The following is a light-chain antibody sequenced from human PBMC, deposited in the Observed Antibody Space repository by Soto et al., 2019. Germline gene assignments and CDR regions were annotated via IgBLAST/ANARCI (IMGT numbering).Light chain of an antibody. CDR2: AAS. V-gene: IGKV1-27*01. CDR1: QEIRNF. CDR3: QKYSSVPV. Sequence: DIQMTQSPTSLSASVGDRVTITCRASQEIRNFVAWDQQKPGNAPKRLIYAASTLQSVVPSRFRGSGSGPDFTLTINNLQPEDVATDSCQKYSSVPVFGPGTKVEIK. J-gene: IGKJ3*01.